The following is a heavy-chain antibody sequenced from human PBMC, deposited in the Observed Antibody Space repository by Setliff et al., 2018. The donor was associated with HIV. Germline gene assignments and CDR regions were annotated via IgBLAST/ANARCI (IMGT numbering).Heavy chain of an antibody. CDR1: GSSISGHF. D-gene: IGHD3-22*01. J-gene: IGHJ4*02. Sequence: PSETLSLTCTVSGSSISGHFWTWIRQPPGKGLEWIGYIYTTGSTNYNPSLTSRVTISVDTSKNKFSLKLTSVTAADTAVYYCARGTVITYFYDSSGSFDYWGQGTLVTVAS. V-gene: IGHV4-4*08. CDR2: IYTTGST. CDR3: ARGTVITYFYDSSGSFDY.